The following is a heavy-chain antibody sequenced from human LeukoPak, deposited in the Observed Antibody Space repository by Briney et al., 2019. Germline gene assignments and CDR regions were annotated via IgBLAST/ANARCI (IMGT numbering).Heavy chain of an antibody. CDR3: AKDPRGYCSSTSCYNYFDY. Sequence: GGSLRLSCAASGFTFSSYGMHWVRQAPGKGLEWVAFIRYDGSNKYYADSVKGRFTISRDNSKNTLYLQMNSLRAEDTAVYYCAKDPRGYCSSTSCYNYFDYWGQGTLVTVSS. J-gene: IGHJ4*02. V-gene: IGHV3-30*02. CDR1: GFTFSSYG. CDR2: IRYDGSNK. D-gene: IGHD2-2*03.